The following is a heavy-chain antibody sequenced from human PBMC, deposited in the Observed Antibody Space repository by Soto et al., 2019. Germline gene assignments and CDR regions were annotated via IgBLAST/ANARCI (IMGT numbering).Heavy chain of an antibody. V-gene: IGHV1-46*01. J-gene: IGHJ4*02. CDR1: GYTFTGYY. D-gene: IGHD4-17*01. CDR3: ARWDDYGDFIDV. Sequence: ASVKVSCKASGYTFTGYYMQWVRQAPGQGLEWMGWINPSGGSTSYAQKFQGRVTMTRDTSTSTVYMELSSLRSEDTAVYYCARWDDYGDFIDVWGQGTLVTVSS. CDR2: INPSGGST.